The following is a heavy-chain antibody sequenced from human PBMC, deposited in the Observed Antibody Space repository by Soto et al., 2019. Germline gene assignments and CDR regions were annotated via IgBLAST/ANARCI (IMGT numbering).Heavy chain of an antibody. V-gene: IGHV1-69*13. Sequence: ASVKVSCKASGGSFSNYGISWVRQAPGQGLEWMGGFIPVFGTPNYAQKFQGRVTITADESTTTAYMELTGLKSEDTAVYYCAGPTIATRPSTGASVHYYYGLEVWGQGTRVTVSS. CDR1: GGSFSNYG. CDR3: AGPTIATRPSTGASVHYYYGLEV. D-gene: IGHD6-6*01. J-gene: IGHJ6*02. CDR2: FIPVFGTP.